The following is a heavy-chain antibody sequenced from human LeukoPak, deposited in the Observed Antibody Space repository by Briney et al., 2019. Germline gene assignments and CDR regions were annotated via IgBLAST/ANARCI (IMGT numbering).Heavy chain of an antibody. CDR1: GYTFTSYA. CDR3: ARGLHGDYYDSFGTQFDY. J-gene: IGHJ4*02. V-gene: IGHV7-4-1*02. D-gene: IGHD3-22*01. CDR2: INTNTGNP. Sequence: ASVKVSCKASGYTFTSYAMNWVRQAPGQGLEWMGWINTNTGNPTYAQGFTGRFVFSLDTSVSTAYLQISSLKAEDTAVYYCARGLHGDYYDSFGTQFDYWGQGTLVTVSS.